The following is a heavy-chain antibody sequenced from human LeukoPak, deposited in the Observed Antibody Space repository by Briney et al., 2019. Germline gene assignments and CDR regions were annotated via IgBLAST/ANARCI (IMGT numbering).Heavy chain of an antibody. CDR3: AEGFQTYGELSFDG. CDR2: ISDSGGRT. CDR1: GFTFSSYG. D-gene: IGHD4-17*01. V-gene: IGHV3-23*01. J-gene: IGHJ4*02. Sequence: GGSLRLSCAASGFTFSSYGMHWVRQAPGKGLEWVAGISDSGGRTNYADSVKGRFTISRDNPKNTLYLQMNSLRAEDTAVYYCAEGFQTYGELSFDGWGQGTLVTVSS.